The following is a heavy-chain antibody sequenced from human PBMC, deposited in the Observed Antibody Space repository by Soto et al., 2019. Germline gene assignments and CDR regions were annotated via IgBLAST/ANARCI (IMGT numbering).Heavy chain of an antibody. J-gene: IGHJ6*02. D-gene: IGHD2-21*02. Sequence: SEPLSLPCTVCGGSSSSYYWSWIRQPPGKELEWIGYMYNTGSTIYNPSIKSRVNISVDTSKNQFSLKLNSVTAADTAVYYCARDLWGYCGADCYPLDVWGQGTTVTVSS. V-gene: IGHV4-59*01. CDR3: ARDLWGYCGADCYPLDV. CDR1: GGSSSSYY. CDR2: MYNTGST.